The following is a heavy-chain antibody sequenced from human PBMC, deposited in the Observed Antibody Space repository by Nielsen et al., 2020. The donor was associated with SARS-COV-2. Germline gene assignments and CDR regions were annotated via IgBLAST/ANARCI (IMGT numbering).Heavy chain of an antibody. V-gene: IGHV4-59*13. Sequence: SETLSLTCAVSGGSISSYYWSWIRQPPGKGLEWIGYIYYSGSTNYNPSLKSRVTISVDTSKNQFSLKLSSVTAADTAVYYCARETGHYYDVWGQGTLVTVSS. CDR3: ARETGHYYDV. J-gene: IGHJ4*02. CDR1: GGSISSYY. CDR2: IYYSGST.